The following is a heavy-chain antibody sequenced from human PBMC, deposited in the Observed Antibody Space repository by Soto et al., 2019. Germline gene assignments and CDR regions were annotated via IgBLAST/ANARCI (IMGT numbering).Heavy chain of an antibody. D-gene: IGHD3-10*01. V-gene: IGHV3-30*18. CDR2: ISYEGSNK. CDR3: SKDGYYGSGSYYNFGAFDI. CDR1: GFTFSSYG. Sequence: GGSLRLSCAASGFTFSSYGMHWVRQAPGKGLEWVAVISYEGSNKYYADSVKGRFTISRDNSKNTLYLQMNSLRAEDTAVYYCSKDGYYGSGSYYNFGAFDIWGQGTMVTVSS. J-gene: IGHJ3*02.